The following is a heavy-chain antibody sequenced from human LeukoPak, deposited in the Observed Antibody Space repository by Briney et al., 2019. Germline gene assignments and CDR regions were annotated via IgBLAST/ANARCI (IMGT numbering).Heavy chain of an antibody. CDR3: ARHGGYCSGGSCPPYNWFDP. CDR1: GGSISDSDY. Sequence: SETLSLTCTVSGGSISDSDYWGWVRQPPGKGLEWIGTIYYSGGTYYNPSLKSRVTISVDTSKNQFSLKLSSVTAADTAVYYCARHGGYCSGGSCPPYNWFDPWGQGTLVTVSS. V-gene: IGHV4-39*01. CDR2: IYYSGGT. J-gene: IGHJ5*02. D-gene: IGHD2-15*01.